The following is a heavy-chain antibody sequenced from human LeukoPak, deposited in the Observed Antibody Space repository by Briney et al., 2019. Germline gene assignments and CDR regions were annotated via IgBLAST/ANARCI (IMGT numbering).Heavy chain of an antibody. CDR3: ARRPKWELLYYFDY. V-gene: IGHV1-8*01. Sequence: ASVKVSCKASGYTFTSYDINWVRQATGQGLEWMGWMNPNSGNTGYAQKFQGRVTMTRNTSISTAYMELSSLRSEDTAVYYCARRPKWELLYYFDYWGQGTLVTVSS. J-gene: IGHJ4*02. CDR2: MNPNSGNT. CDR1: GYTFTSYD. D-gene: IGHD1-26*01.